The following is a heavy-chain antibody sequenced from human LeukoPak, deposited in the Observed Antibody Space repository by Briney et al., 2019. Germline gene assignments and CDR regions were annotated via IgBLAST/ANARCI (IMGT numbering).Heavy chain of an antibody. J-gene: IGHJ4*02. CDR3: AREWKKTGAFDY. Sequence: GGSLRLSCAASGFTFSSFWMHWVRQAPGEGLVGVSFINTDGSSTTYADSVKGRFTVSRDNAKNTLYLQMSGLRAEDTAVYYCAREWKKTGAFDYWGQGTLVTVSS. CDR2: INTDGSST. V-gene: IGHV3-74*01. D-gene: IGHD1-1*01. CDR1: GFTFSSFW.